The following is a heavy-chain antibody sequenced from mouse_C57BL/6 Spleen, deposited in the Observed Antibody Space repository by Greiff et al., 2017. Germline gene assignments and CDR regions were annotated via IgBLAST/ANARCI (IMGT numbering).Heavy chain of an antibody. Sequence: VQLQQSGAELVKPGASVKLSCTASGYTFNSYWMQWVKQRPGQGLEWIGEIDPSDSYTNYNQKFKGKATLTVDTSSSTAYMQLSSLTSEDSAVYYCARGRLTTGVAKDAMDYWGQRASVTVSS. V-gene: IGHV1-50*01. CDR1: GYTFNSYW. CDR3: ARGRLTTGVAKDAMDY. CDR2: IDPSDSYT. J-gene: IGHJ4*01. D-gene: IGHD1-1*01.